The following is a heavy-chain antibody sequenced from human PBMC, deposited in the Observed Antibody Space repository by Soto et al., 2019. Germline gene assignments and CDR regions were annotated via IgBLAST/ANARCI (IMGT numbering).Heavy chain of an antibody. Sequence: GESLKISCAASGFTFSSYSMNWVRQAPGKGLEWVSSISSSSSYIYYADSVKGRFTISRDNAKNSLYLQMNSLRAEDTAVYYCARAKYQLPSHFDYWGQGTLVTVSS. CDR2: ISSSSSYI. CDR3: ARAKYQLPSHFDY. D-gene: IGHD2-2*01. J-gene: IGHJ4*02. CDR1: GFTFSSYS. V-gene: IGHV3-21*01.